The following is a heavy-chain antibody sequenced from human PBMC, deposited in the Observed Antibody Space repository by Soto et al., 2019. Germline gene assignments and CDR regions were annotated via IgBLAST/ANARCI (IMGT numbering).Heavy chain of an antibody. CDR1: GGSLSSYA. D-gene: IGHD6-13*01. J-gene: IGHJ6*02. V-gene: IGHV1-69*06. Sequence: SVKVSCKASGGSLSSYAISWVRQAPGQGLEWMGGIIPIFGTENYAQKFQGRVTITADKSTSTAYMELSSLRSEDTAVYYCAARHELASYYYYYGMDVWAQGTTVTVSS. CDR2: IIPIFGTE. CDR3: AARHELASYYYYYGMDV.